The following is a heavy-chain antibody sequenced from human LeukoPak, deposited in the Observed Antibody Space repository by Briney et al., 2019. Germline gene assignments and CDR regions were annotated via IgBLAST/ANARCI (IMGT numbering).Heavy chain of an antibody. CDR1: GGTFISYA. J-gene: IGHJ4*02. V-gene: IGHV1-69*13. Sequence: SVKVSCKASGGTFISYAISWVRQAPGQGLEWMGGIIPIFGTANYAQKFQGRVTITADESTSTAYMELSSLRSEDTAVYYCARSILTGYYTFDYWGQGTLVTVSS. CDR2: IIPIFGTA. CDR3: ARSILTGYYTFDY. D-gene: IGHD3-9*01.